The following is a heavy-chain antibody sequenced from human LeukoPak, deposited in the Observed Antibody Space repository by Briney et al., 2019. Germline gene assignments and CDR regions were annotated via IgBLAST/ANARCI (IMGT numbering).Heavy chain of an antibody. V-gene: IGHV3-23*01. D-gene: IGHD3-3*01. CDR2: ISDTGGRT. CDR3: AKGGQDFDFWRFDL. CDR1: GFSFSDSA. J-gene: IGHJ5*02. Sequence: GGSLRLSCASSGFSFSDSAVSWVRHSPGEGLKWVSSISDTGGRTYYADSVKGRFTITRDNSRNTVNLQMNGLRADDTARYYCAKGGQDFDFWRFDLWGQGILVIVSS.